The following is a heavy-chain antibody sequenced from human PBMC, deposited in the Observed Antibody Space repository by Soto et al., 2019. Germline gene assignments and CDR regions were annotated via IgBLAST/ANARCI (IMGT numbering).Heavy chain of an antibody. V-gene: IGHV1-18*01. CDR1: GYTFTSYG. Sequence: QVQLVQSGAEVKEPGASVKVSCKASGYTFTSYGISWVRQAPGQGLEWMGWMGTYNGNTDYGQKFQDRVTMTSETPTSTAYMELRSLTSDDTAVYFCARVRAELGYCSGHSCLPYHHGLDVW. J-gene: IGHJ6*01. D-gene: IGHD2-15*01. CDR2: MGTYNGNT. CDR3: ARVRAELGYCSGHSCLPYHHGLDV.